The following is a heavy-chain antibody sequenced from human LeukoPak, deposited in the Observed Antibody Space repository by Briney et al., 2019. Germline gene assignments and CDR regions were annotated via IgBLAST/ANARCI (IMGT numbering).Heavy chain of an antibody. CDR1: GFTFSSYW. J-gene: IGHJ3*02. CDR2: IKQDGSEK. Sequence: GGSLRLSCAASGFTFSSYWMSWVRQAPGKGLEWVANIKQDGSEKYYVDSVKGRFTISRDNAKNSLYLQMNSLRAEDTAVYYCARIWYYYDSSGYYDSDATDAFDIWGQGTMVTVSS. CDR3: ARIWYYYDSSGYYDSDATDAFDI. V-gene: IGHV3-7*01. D-gene: IGHD3-22*01.